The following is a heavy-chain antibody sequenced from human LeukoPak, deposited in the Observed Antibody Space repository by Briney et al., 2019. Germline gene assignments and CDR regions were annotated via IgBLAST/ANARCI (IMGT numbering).Heavy chain of an antibody. V-gene: IGHV3-53*01. J-gene: IGHJ6*03. CDR1: GFTVSSNY. D-gene: IGHD2/OR15-2a*01. CDR2: IYSGGST. Sequence: GGSLRLSCAASGFTVSSNYMSWVRQAPGKGLEWVSVIYSGGSTYYADSVKGRFTISRDNSKNTLYLQMNSLRAEDTAVYYCGAGLTFYYMDVWGKGTTVTVSS. CDR3: GAGLTFYYMDV.